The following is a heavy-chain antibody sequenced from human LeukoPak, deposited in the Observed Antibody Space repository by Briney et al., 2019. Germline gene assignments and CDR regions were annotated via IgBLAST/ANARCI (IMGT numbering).Heavy chain of an antibody. J-gene: IGHJ4*02. CDR2: ISGSGGGT. CDR3: AKDTEATDCGGDCYSPFDY. Sequence: GGSLRLSCAASGFTFSSYAMSWVRQAPGKGLEWVSAISGSGGGTYYADSVKGRFTISRDNSKNTLYLQMNSLRAEDTAVYYCAKDTEATDCGGDCYSPFDYWGQGTLVTVSS. V-gene: IGHV3-23*01. CDR1: GFTFSSYA. D-gene: IGHD2-21*02.